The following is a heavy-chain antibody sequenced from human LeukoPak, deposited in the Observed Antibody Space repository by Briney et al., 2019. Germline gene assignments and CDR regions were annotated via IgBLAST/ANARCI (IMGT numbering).Heavy chain of an antibody. J-gene: IGHJ5*01. CDR2: IYSNGKE. CDR1: GFSVDSNY. V-gene: IGHV3-53*01. Sequence: GGSQRLSCSASGFSVDSNYMSWVRQAPGKGLEWVSVIYSNGKEYYAESAKGRFTISRDISKNSLDLQMNRLRGEDTAVYYCARESPTSGIDSWGQGTLVIVSS. D-gene: IGHD2-15*01. CDR3: ARESPTSGIDS.